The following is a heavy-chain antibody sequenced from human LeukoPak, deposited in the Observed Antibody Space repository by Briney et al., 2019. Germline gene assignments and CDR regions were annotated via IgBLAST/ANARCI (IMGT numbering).Heavy chain of an antibody. Sequence: SETLSLTCTVSGGSISSYYWSWIRQPAGKGLEWIGCIYISTSGSTNYNPSLRSRVTISVDKSKNQLSLKLSSVTAADTAVYYCARASGLWFGESTFDYWGQGTLVTVSS. CDR1: GGSISSYY. J-gene: IGHJ4*02. CDR3: ARASGLWFGESTFDY. D-gene: IGHD3-10*01. V-gene: IGHV4-4*07. CDR2: IYISTSGST.